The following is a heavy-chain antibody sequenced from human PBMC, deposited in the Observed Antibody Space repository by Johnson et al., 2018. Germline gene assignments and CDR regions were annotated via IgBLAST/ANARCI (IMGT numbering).Heavy chain of an antibody. V-gene: IGHV3-74*01. D-gene: IGHD1-1*01. CDR1: GFPFSDHW. J-gene: IGHJ3*01. CDR3: TRDWRNGACVL. CDR2: IKGDGSTT. Sequence: VQLVQSGGGVIQPGGSLRLSCVASGFPFSDHWTFWVRQPPGKGLEWVSRIKGDGSTTTYADSGGGRFTISRDNARNTVYLQMNSLTVEDTAMYYCTRDWRNGACVLWGQGTMVTVSS.